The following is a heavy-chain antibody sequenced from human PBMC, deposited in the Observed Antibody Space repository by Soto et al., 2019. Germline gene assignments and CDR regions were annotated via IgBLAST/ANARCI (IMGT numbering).Heavy chain of an antibody. CDR3: ARDRRGYCSGGSCFHFDY. Sequence: EVQLVESGGGLVQPGGSLRLSCAASGFTFSSYSMNWVRQAPGQGLEWVSYISSSSSTIYYADSVKGRFTISRDNAKNSLYLQMNSLRAEDTAVYYCARDRRGYCSGGSCFHFDYWGQGTLVTVSS. J-gene: IGHJ4*02. D-gene: IGHD2-15*01. CDR2: ISSSSSTI. V-gene: IGHV3-48*01. CDR1: GFTFSSYS.